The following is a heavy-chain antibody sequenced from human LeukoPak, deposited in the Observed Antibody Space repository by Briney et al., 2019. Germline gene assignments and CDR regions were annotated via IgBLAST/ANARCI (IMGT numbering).Heavy chain of an antibody. CDR1: GGSISSGGYS. V-gene: IGHV4-30-2*01. D-gene: IGHD3-10*01. CDR2: IYHSGST. Sequence: PSETLSLTCAVSGGSISSGGYSWSWIRQPPGKGLEWIGYIYHSGSTYYNPSLKSRVTISVDRSKNQFSLKLSSVTAADTAVYYCARAMVRGVTGSDYWGQGTLVTVSS. J-gene: IGHJ4*02. CDR3: ARAMVRGVTGSDY.